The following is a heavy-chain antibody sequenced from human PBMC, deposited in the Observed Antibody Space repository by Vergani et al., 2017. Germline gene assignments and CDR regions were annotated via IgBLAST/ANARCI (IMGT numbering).Heavy chain of an antibody. V-gene: IGHV3-23*01. CDR3: AKPDLGSDAFNI. CDR2: ISGSGGST. J-gene: IGHJ3*02. CDR1: GFTFSSYV. Sequence: EVQLLESGGGLVQRGGSLSLSCVASGFTFSSYVMSWVRQAPGKGLEWVSAISGSGGSTYYADSVKGRFTISRDSSKNTLYLQMNSLRAEDTAVYYCAKPDLGSDAFNIWGQGTMVTVSS. D-gene: IGHD7-27*01.